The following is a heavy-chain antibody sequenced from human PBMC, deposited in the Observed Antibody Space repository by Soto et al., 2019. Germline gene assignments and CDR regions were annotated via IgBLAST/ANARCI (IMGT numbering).Heavy chain of an antibody. D-gene: IGHD2-15*01. Sequence: EVQLLESGGALVQPGGSLRLPCAVSGFTFSTYVMYWVRQAPGKGLECVSSINGGGTTYYSDFVRGRFTISRDISKNTLYLQMNSLRADDTAVYYCAKDRRGVYCSGGTCYSADYWGQGTLVTVSS. V-gene: IGHV3-23*01. CDR1: GFTFSTYV. J-gene: IGHJ4*02. CDR3: AKDRRGVYCSGGTCYSADY. CDR2: INGGGTT.